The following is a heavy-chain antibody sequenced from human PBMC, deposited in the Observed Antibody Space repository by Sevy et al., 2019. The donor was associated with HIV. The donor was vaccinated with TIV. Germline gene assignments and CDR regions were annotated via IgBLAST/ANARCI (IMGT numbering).Heavy chain of an antibody. CDR1: GFTFSSYA. CDR3: ARGSSARAFDI. V-gene: IGHV3-30*04. Sequence: GWSLRFSCAASGFTFSSYAMHWVRQAPGKGLEWVAVISYDGSNKYYADSVKGRFTISRDNSKNTLYLQMNSLRAEDTAVYYCARGSSARAFDIRGQGTMVTVSS. D-gene: IGHD6-19*01. CDR2: ISYDGSNK. J-gene: IGHJ3*02.